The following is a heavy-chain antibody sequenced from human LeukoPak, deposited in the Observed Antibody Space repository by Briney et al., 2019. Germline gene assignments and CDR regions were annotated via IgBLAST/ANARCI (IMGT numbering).Heavy chain of an antibody. Sequence: GGSLRLSCAASGFTFSNYNFYWVRQAPGKGLEWVSSISSTSSYIYYADSMKGRFTISRDNAKNSLYLQMNSLRAEDTAVYYCARDFLFDYWGQGTLVTVSS. J-gene: IGHJ4*02. CDR3: ARDFLFDY. CDR2: ISSTSSYI. V-gene: IGHV3-21*01. CDR1: GFTFSNYN. D-gene: IGHD2/OR15-2a*01.